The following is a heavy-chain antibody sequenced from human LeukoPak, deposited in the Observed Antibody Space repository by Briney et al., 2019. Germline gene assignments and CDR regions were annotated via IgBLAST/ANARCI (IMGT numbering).Heavy chain of an antibody. Sequence: PSETLSLTCTVSGGSISSGGYYWSWIRQPPGKGLEWIGYIYHSGSTYYNPSLKSRVTISVDRSKNQFSLKLSSVTAADTAVYYCARDGSPSCSGGSCYSIDFWGQGTLVTVSS. CDR3: ARDGSPSCSGGSCYSIDF. CDR1: GGSISSGGYY. J-gene: IGHJ4*01. CDR2: IYHSGST. V-gene: IGHV4-30-2*01. D-gene: IGHD2-15*01.